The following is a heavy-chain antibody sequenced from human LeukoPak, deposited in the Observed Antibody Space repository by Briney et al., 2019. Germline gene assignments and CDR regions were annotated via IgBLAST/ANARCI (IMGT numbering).Heavy chain of an antibody. Sequence: SETLSLTCTVSGGSISSGGYYWSWIRQHPGKGLEWIGSIYYSGSTYYNPSLRSRVTISVDTSKTQFSLKLSSVTAADTAVYYCARGIRGGYTFYWYFDLWGRGTLVTVSS. CDR1: GGSISSGGYY. CDR3: ARGIRGGYTFYWYFDL. D-gene: IGHD5-12*01. J-gene: IGHJ2*01. CDR2: IYYSGST. V-gene: IGHV4-39*01.